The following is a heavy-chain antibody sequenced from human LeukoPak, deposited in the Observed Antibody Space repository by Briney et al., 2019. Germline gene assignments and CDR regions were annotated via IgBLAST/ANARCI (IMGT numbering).Heavy chain of an antibody. CDR2: IYYTGTT. D-gene: IGHD6-13*01. J-gene: IGHJ4*02. CDR3: ARDRRGISWHYHFDY. V-gene: IGHV4-39*07. CDR1: GGSISSSSYY. Sequence: PSETLSLTCTVSGGSISSSSYYWGWIRQPPGKGLEWIGSIYYTGTTSYSPSRKSRVTISVDTSKNQFSLKLTSVTAADTAVYYCARDRRGISWHYHFDYWGQGTLVTVSS.